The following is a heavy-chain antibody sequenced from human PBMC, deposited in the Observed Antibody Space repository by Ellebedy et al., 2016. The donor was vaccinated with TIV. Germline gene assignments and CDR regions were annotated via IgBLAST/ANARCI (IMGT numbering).Heavy chain of an antibody. CDR1: GFTFNNYA. D-gene: IGHD3-10*01. V-gene: IGHV3-23*01. CDR3: AKGRGGGSDASAPRYYFDS. Sequence: GESLKISCAASGFTFNNYAMSWVRQAPGKGLEWVSTISHTGTRTYYPNSVEGRFIISRDISKRALYLQMNSLRAEDTAVYYCAKGRGGGSDASAPRYYFDSWGLGTLVTVSS. J-gene: IGHJ4*02. CDR2: ISHTGTRT.